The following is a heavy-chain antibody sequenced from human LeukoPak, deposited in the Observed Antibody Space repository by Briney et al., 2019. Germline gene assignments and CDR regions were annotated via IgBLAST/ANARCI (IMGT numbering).Heavy chain of an antibody. Sequence: SETLSLTCTVSGGSISNSGYYWGWIRQPPGKGLEWIGSVYYSGKTNYNPSLKNRVTISVDTSKNQFSLKLRSVTAADTAVFYCARQGYADFSPRPFDYWGQGTLITVSS. CDR2: VYYSGKT. V-gene: IGHV4-39*01. CDR3: ARQGYADFSPRPFDY. J-gene: IGHJ4*02. CDR1: GGSISNSGYY. D-gene: IGHD4-17*01.